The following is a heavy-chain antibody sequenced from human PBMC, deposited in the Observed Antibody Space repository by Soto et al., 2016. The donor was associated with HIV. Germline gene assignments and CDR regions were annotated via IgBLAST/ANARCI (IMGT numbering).Heavy chain of an antibody. D-gene: IGHD6-13*01. CDR1: GFTFSSYA. Sequence: EVQLLESGGGLVQPGGSLRLSCAASGFTFSSYAMSWVRQAPGKGLEWVSAISGSGGSTYYADSVKGRFTISRDNSKNTLYLQMNSLRAEDTAVYYCAKDMSPRWEQQLVQWFDPWGQGTLVTVSS. J-gene: IGHJ5*02. V-gene: IGHV3-23*01. CDR3: AKDMSPRWEQQLVQWFDP. CDR2: ISGSGGST.